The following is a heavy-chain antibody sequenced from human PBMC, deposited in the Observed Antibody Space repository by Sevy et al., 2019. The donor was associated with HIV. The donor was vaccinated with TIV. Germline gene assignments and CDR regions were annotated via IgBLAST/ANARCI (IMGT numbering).Heavy chain of an antibody. Sequence: ASVNVSCKISGYTLREFPIHWVRQAPEKGLEWMGGFDENGEALYAQKFQGRVTLTEATSIDTAYMELSSLRSEDSAMYYCATDIIVGRAYWGQGTRVTVSS. D-gene: IGHD3-10*01. CDR3: ATDIIVGRAY. CDR2: FDENGEA. V-gene: IGHV1-24*01. J-gene: IGHJ4*02. CDR1: GYTLREFP.